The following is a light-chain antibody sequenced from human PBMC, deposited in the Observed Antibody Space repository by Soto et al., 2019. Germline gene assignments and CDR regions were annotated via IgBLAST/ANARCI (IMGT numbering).Light chain of an antibody. CDR3: QQYCSTALT. J-gene: IGKJ4*01. V-gene: IGKV4-1*01. CDR2: WAS. CDR1: QSVFFSSYNKDF. Sequence: DIVMTQSPDSLAVSLGERATINCKSSQSVFFSSYNKDFLAWYQQKPGQPPKLLIYWASTREAGVPDRFSGSGSGRDFNLSLSRLRAEDVAVYSCQQYCSTALTFGGGTKVEIK.